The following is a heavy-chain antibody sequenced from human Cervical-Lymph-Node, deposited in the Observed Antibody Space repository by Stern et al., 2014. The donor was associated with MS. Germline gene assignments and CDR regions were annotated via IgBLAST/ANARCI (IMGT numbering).Heavy chain of an antibody. Sequence: VQLVESGGGVVQPGRSLRLSCAASGFTFSDYPMHWVRQTPGKGLEWVAVISYVETDKFYADSVKGRFTISRDNSKSTLYLQMNSLRSEDTAVYHCARDRSGLGDYWGQGTLVTVSS. J-gene: IGHJ4*02. D-gene: IGHD3/OR15-3a*01. CDR1: GFTFSDYP. CDR2: ISYVETDK. CDR3: ARDRSGLGDY. V-gene: IGHV3-30*04.